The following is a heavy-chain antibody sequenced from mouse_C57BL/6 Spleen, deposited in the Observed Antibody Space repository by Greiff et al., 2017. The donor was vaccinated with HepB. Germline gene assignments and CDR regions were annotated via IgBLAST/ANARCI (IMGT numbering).Heavy chain of an antibody. V-gene: IGHV5-6*01. CDR3: AMLRTDAMDY. CDR1: GFTFSSYG. D-gene: IGHD1-1*01. J-gene: IGHJ4*01. Sequence: EVKLMESGGDLVKPGGSLKLSCAASGFTFSSYGMSWVRQTPDKRLEWVATISSGGSYTYYPDSVKGRVTISRDNAKNTLYLQMSRLKSEDTAMYYCAMLRTDAMDYWGQGTSVTVSS. CDR2: ISSGGSYT.